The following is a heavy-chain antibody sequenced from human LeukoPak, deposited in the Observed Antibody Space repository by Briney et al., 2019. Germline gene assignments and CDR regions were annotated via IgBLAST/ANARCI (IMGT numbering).Heavy chain of an antibody. V-gene: IGHV3-13*05. D-gene: IGHD2-15*01. CDR1: GXTFSSYD. CDR3: ARGLRYCSGGSCYNSVAFDI. CDR2: IGTAGDP. Sequence: GGSLRLSCAASGXTFSSYDMHWVRQATGKGLEWVSAIGTAGDPYYPGSVKGRFTISRENAKTSLYLQMISLRAGDTAVYYCARGLRYCSGGSCYNSVAFDIWGQGTMVTVSS. J-gene: IGHJ3*02.